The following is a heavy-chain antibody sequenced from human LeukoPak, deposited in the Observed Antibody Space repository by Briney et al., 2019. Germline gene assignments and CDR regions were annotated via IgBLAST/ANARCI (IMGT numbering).Heavy chain of an antibody. CDR3: ARPLPGGGFGELND. CDR1: GGTFSSYA. D-gene: IGHD3-10*01. CDR2: IIPIFGTA. V-gene: IGHV1-69*06. Sequence: SVKVSCKASGGTFSSYAISWVRQAPGQGLEWMGGIIPIFGTANYAQKFQGRVTITADKSTSTAYMELSSLRSEDTPVYYCARPLPGGGFGELNDWGQGTLVTVSS. J-gene: IGHJ4*02.